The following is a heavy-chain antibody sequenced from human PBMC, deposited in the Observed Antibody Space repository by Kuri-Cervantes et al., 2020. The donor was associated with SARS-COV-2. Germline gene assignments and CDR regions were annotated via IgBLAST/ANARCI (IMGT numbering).Heavy chain of an antibody. V-gene: IGHV1-24*01. J-gene: IGHJ6*03. CDR2: FDPEDGET. CDR3: ARGGWVYGDYTSPYYYYYMDV. Sequence: ASVKVSCKVSGYTLTELSMHWVRQAPGKGLEWMGGFDPEDGETIYAQKFQGRVTMTEDTSTDTAYMELSSLRSEDTAVYYCARGGWVYGDYTSPYYYYYMDVWGKGTTVTVSS. D-gene: IGHD4-17*01. CDR1: GYTLTELS.